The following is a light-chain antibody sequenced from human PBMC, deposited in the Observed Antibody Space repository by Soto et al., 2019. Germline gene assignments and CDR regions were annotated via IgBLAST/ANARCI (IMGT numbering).Light chain of an antibody. CDR2: VAS. CDR3: LQHKTNSQT. V-gene: IGKV1-17*01. CDR1: QDIGND. Sequence: GDRVTITCRASQDIGNDLGWYQQKAGKAPKRLIYVASRLDSGVPSRFSGSGSGTEFTLTISSLQPEDFATYYCLQHKTNSQTFGQGTKVDI. J-gene: IGKJ1*01.